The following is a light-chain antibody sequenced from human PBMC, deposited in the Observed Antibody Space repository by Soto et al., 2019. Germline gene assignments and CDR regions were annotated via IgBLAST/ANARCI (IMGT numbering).Light chain of an antibody. CDR3: SSFAASSTSNYV. CDR1: SSDIGGYNS. J-gene: IGLJ1*01. Sequence: QSVLTQPASVSGSPGQSITISCTGTSSDIGGYNSVSWYQQHPGKAPQLMIYEVSNRPSGVSSRFSGSKSANTASLTISGLQAEDEADYYCSSFAASSTSNYVFGPGTKLTVL. CDR2: EVS. V-gene: IGLV2-14*01.